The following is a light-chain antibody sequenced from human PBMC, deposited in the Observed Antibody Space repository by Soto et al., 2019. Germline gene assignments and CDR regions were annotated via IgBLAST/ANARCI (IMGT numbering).Light chain of an antibody. CDR1: SSDDGGYKY. J-gene: IGLJ1*01. Sequence: QSALTQPASVSESPGQSITISCTGSSSDDGGYKYVSWYQQHPGKAPKLLIYDVTNRPSGVSNRFSGSKSGYTASLTISGLQSEDEADYYCSSYTSFKTFVFGTGNKVTVL. CDR2: DVT. V-gene: IGLV2-14*01. CDR3: SSYTSFKTFV.